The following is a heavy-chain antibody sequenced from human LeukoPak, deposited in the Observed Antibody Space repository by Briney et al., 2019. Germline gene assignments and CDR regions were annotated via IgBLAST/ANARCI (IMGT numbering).Heavy chain of an antibody. V-gene: IGHV4-61*09. CDR1: GGSMSRTSYY. CDR2: IYTSGNT. CDR3: ARDSWDYYDSPDY. Sequence: PSETLSLTCTVSGGSMSRTSYYWSWIRQPAGKGLEWIGHIYTSGNTNYNPSLKSRVTMSVDTSKNQFSLKLSSVTAADTAVYYCARDSWDYYDSPDYWGQGTLVTVSS. D-gene: IGHD3-22*01. J-gene: IGHJ4*02.